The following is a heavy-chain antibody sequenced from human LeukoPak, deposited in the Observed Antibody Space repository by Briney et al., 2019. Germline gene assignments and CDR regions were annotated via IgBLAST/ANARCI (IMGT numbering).Heavy chain of an antibody. CDR1: GFTFSSYE. Sequence: GGSLRLSCAASGFTFSSYEMNWVRQAPGKGLEWVSYISSSGSTIYYADSVKGRFTISRDNSKNTLYLQMNSLRAEDTAVYYCAKGGGDYNYYYYYMDVWGKGTTVTISS. CDR2: ISSSGSTI. V-gene: IGHV3-48*03. D-gene: IGHD4-17*01. CDR3: AKGGGDYNYYYYYMDV. J-gene: IGHJ6*03.